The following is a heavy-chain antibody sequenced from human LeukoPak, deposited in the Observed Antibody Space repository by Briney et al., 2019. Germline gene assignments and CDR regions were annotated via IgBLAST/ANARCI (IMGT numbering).Heavy chain of an antibody. V-gene: IGHV4-34*01. D-gene: IGHD3-22*01. CDR1: GGSFSGYY. J-gene: IGHJ4*02. Sequence: PPETLSLTCAVYGGSFSGYYWSWIRQPPGKGLEWIGEINHSGSTNYNPSLKSRVTISVDTSKNQFSLKLSSVTAADTAVYYCARVHPTRYYYDSSGYYVDYWGQGTLVTVSS. CDR2: INHSGST. CDR3: ARVHPTRYYYDSSGYYVDY.